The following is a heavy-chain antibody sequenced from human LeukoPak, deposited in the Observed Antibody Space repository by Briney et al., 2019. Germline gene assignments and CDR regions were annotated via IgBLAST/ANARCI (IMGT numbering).Heavy chain of an antibody. Sequence: GGSLRLSCAASGFTFSNYAMTWVRQAPGKGLEWVSAIGDKGADTKYAVSVKGRFTISRDNSRGALYLQMNALRVEDTAIYYCGRDWKVDYWGQGTLVTASS. D-gene: IGHD1-1*01. CDR3: GRDWKVDY. J-gene: IGHJ4*02. CDR1: GFTFSNYA. CDR2: IGDKGADT. V-gene: IGHV3-23*01.